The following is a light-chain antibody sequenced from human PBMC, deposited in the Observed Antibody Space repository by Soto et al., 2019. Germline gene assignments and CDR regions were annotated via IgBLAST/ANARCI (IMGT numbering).Light chain of an antibody. CDR2: DAS. CDR3: QEYNAWPPGT. J-gene: IGKJ1*01. CDR1: QSIKNN. V-gene: IGKV3D-15*01. Sequence: TQSPASLSASSGEEITLSCRASQSIKNNLAWYQHKPGQAPRLLFYDASIRATGILARFSAGGSRTEFTLVISSLLSEDAAVYYYQEYNAWPPGTFGQGTKVEIK.